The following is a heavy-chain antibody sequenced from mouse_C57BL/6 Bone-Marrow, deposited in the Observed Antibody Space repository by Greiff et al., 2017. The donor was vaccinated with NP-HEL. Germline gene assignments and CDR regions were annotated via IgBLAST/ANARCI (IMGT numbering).Heavy chain of an antibody. CDR3: AREEGFLYWYFEV. CDR1: GYTYTGYW. Sequence: VKLQESGAELMKPGASVKLSCKATGYTYTGYWIEWVKQRPGHGLEWIGEILPGSGSTNYNEKFKGKATFTADTSSNTAYMLLSSLTTEDSALYYCAREEGFLYWYFEVWGTGTPVTVSS. J-gene: IGHJ1*03. CDR2: ILPGSGST. V-gene: IGHV1-9*01.